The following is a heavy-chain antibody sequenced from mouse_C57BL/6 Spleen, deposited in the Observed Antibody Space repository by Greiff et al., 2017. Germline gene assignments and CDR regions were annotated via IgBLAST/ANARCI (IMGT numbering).Heavy chain of an antibody. J-gene: IGHJ1*03. CDR3: AVSGSGCRTSYFED. CDR2: IYPANGRT. D-gene: IGHD3-1*01. CDR1: GYTFTSYY. V-gene: IGHV1-55*01. Sequence: VQLQQSGAELVKPGASVKMSCKASGYTFTSYYMTWVKQRPGQGLEWIGVIYPANGRTNYTPKFKGKATMTVDTSSNTAYLQLSSLTSEDSAIFYCAVSGSGCRTSYFEDWGTAITVTVSA.